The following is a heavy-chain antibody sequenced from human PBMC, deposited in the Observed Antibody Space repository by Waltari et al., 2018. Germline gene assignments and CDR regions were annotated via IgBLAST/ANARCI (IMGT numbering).Heavy chain of an antibody. V-gene: IGHV3-21*01. CDR3: ARVGIAAAGSLDY. CDR1: GFTFSSYS. D-gene: IGHD6-13*01. Sequence: EVQLVESGGGLVKPGGSLRLSCAASGFTFSSYSMNWVRQAPGKGLEWVSSISSRSSDIYYSDSVKGRFTIARDNAKNSLYLQMNSLRAEDTAVYYCARVGIAAAGSLDYWGQGTLVTVSS. CDR2: ISSRSSDI. J-gene: IGHJ4*02.